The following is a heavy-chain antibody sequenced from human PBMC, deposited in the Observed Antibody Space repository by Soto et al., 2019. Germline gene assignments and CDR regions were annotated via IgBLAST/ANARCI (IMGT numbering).Heavy chain of an antibody. CDR2: ISSNGGRT. CDR3: ARDREDGAYWYFDL. V-gene: IGHV3-64*01. J-gene: IGHJ2*01. CDR1: GFTFSSYA. Sequence: EVQLVESGGGVVQPGGSLRLSCAASGFTFSSYAMHWVRQAPGKGLAYVSAISSNGGRTYYANSVKGRFTISRDNSKNTLSLQVGILRAEDMAVSYCARDREDGAYWYFDLWGRGTLVNVAS. D-gene: IGHD4-17*01.